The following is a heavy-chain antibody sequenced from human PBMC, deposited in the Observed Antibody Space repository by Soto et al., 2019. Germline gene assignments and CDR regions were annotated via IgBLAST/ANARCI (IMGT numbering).Heavy chain of an antibody. Sequence: PGVSLRLSCAASGCIFSTHVVSWVRQAPGKGPEWVSAISASGGSTYYTDSVKGRFTISRDNSKNTMYLQMNSLRAEDTAVYYCAKDRDGYYYWGRGTLVTVSS. V-gene: IGHV3-23*01. CDR1: GCIFSTHV. CDR2: ISASGGST. D-gene: IGHD2-21*01. J-gene: IGHJ4*02. CDR3: AKDRDGYYY.